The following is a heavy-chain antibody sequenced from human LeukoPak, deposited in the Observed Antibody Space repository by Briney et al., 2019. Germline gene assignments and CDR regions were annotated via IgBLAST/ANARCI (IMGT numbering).Heavy chain of an antibody. CDR2: IWYDGNNK. D-gene: IGHD3-22*01. CDR3: ARVHYYDSSGYYA. J-gene: IGHJ5*02. Sequence: GRSLRLSCAASGFXFSSYGMHWVRQAPGKGLEWVAVIWYDGNNKYYADSVKGRFTISRDNAKNSLYLQMNSLRAEDTAVYYCARVHYYDSSGYYAWGQGTLVTVSS. CDR1: GFXFSSYG. V-gene: IGHV3-33*01.